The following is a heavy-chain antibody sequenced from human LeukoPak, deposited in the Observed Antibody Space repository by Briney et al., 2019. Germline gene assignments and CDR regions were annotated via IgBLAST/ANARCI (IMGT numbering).Heavy chain of an antibody. CDR1: GGSISSSNYY. V-gene: IGHV4-39*07. Sequence: SETLSLTCTVSGGSISSSNYYWGWIRQPPGKGLEWIGSIYYSGRMYYNPSLKSRVTISVDKSKNQFSLKLSSVTAADTAVYYCARWYYDFLTSHYYFDYWGQGTLVTVSA. CDR2: IYYSGRM. CDR3: ARWYYDFLTSHYYFDY. J-gene: IGHJ4*02. D-gene: IGHD3-9*01.